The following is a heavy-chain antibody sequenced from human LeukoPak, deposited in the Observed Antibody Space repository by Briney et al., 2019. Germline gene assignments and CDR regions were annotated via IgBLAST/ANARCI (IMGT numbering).Heavy chain of an antibody. CDR3: ARRGHSGYDTLDY. Sequence: GGSLRLSCAPSGFTFSNYGLHWVRQAPGKGLEWVSVIWHDGIKHFYADSVQGRFTISRDNFKKTVYLQMDSLRAEDTAVYYCARRGHSGYDTLDYWGQGTLVIVSS. D-gene: IGHD5-12*01. V-gene: IGHV3-33*01. CDR1: GFTFSNYG. CDR2: IWHDGIKH. J-gene: IGHJ4*02.